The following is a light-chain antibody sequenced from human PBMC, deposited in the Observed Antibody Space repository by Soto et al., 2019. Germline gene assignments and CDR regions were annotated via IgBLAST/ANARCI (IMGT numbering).Light chain of an antibody. V-gene: IGKV1-33*01. CDR1: QDISNY. Sequence: DTHMNQSPSALSTPVGHRVTITYQASQDISNYLNWYQQKPGKAPKLLIYDASNLETGVPSRFSGSGSGTDFTFTISSLQPEDIATYYCQQYDNLPLTSGGGTKVDIK. CDR3: QQYDNLPLT. CDR2: DAS. J-gene: IGKJ4*01.